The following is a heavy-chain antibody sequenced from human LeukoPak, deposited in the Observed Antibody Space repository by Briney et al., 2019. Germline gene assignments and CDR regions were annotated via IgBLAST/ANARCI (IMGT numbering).Heavy chain of an antibody. CDR3: ARSRDGYFY. CDR1: GGSITNASFY. CDR2: VYYAGTT. D-gene: IGHD5-24*01. V-gene: IGHV4-39*01. Sequence: PSETLSLTCTVSGGSITNASFYWGWLGQPQGKGLEWIASVYYAGTTHYNPSLESRVTISVDTSKNQFSLKLSSVTAADTAVYYCARSRDGYFYWGQGTPVTVSS. J-gene: IGHJ4*02.